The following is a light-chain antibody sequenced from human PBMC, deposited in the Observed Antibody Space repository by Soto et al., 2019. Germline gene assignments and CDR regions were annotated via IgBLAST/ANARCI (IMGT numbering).Light chain of an antibody. CDR2: EVS. Sequence: QSALPQPASVSGSPGQSIPISCTGTSSDVGGYNYVSWYQQHPGKAPKLMIYEVSNRPSGVSNRFSGSKSGNTASLTISGLQAEYEADYYCCSYTSSSTLVFGTGTKVTVL. V-gene: IGLV2-14*01. J-gene: IGLJ1*01. CDR1: SSDVGGYNY. CDR3: CSYTSSSTLV.